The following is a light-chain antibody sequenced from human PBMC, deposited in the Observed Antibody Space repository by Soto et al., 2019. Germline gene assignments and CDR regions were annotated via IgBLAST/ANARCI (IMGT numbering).Light chain of an antibody. CDR3: QQRSDWPT. Sequence: EIVLTQSPATLSLSPGERATLSCRASQSIGSFLAWYQQKPGQAPRLLIYDKSNRATGIPARFSGSGSETDFTRTISSLEPEDSAVYYCQQRSDWPTFGQGTKVEIK. J-gene: IGKJ2*01. CDR2: DKS. V-gene: IGKV3-11*01. CDR1: QSIGSF.